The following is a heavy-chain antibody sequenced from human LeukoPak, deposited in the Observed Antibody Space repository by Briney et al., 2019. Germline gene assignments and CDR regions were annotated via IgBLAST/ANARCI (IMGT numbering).Heavy chain of an antibody. J-gene: IGHJ4*02. CDR2: ISSSGSPT. D-gene: IGHD1-26*01. Sequence: GGSLRLSCAASGFTFSSYEMNWVRQAPGKGLEWVSYISSSGSPTYYADSVEGRFTISRDNAKNSLYLQMNSLRAEDTALYYCASGAQSDYWGQGTLVTVSS. CDR3: ASGAQSDY. V-gene: IGHV3-48*03. CDR1: GFTFSSYE.